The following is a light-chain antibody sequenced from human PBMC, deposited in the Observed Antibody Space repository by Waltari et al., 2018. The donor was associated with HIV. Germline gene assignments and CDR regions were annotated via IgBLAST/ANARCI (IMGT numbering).Light chain of an antibody. CDR2: GAS. J-gene: IGKJ4*01. CDR3: QQYNNWPLT. CDR1: QSLGTN. V-gene: IGKV3-15*01. Sequence: EIVMTQSPATLSVSPGERATLSCRASQSLGTNLAWYQQKFGQPPRLLIYGASIRATGIAARFSGSGSGTEFTLTISSLQSEDVAVFYCQQYNNWPLTFGGGTKVEI.